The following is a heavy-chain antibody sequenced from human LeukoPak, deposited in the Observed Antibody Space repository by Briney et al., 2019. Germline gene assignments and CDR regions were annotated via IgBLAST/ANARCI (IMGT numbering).Heavy chain of an antibody. Sequence: PSQTLSLTCAISGDRVSSNSAAWYWIRQSPSRGLEWLGRTYYRSKWYNDYAVSVKSRITINPDTSKNQFSLQLNSVTPEDTAVYYCASSLDNWFEPWGQGTLVTVSS. J-gene: IGHJ5*02. CDR3: ASSLDNWFEP. V-gene: IGHV6-1*01. CDR2: TYYRSKWYN. CDR1: GDRVSSNSAA.